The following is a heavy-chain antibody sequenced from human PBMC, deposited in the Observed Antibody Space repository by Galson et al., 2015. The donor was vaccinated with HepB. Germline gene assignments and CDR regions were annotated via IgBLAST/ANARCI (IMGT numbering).Heavy chain of an antibody. V-gene: IGHV3-21*01. CDR2: ISSSSTYR. D-gene: IGHD6-19*01. Sequence: SLRLSCAASGFIFDSYSMDWVRQASGKGLEWVSSISSSSTYRYYADSVKDRFTISRDNAKNSLYLQINSLRVEDTAVYFCAREKSGIAVAGTRAFDCWGQGTLVTVSS. J-gene: IGHJ4*02. CDR1: GFIFDSYS. CDR3: AREKSGIAVAGTRAFDC.